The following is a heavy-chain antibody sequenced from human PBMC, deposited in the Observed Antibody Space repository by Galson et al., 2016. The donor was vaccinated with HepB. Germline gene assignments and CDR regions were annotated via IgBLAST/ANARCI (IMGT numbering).Heavy chain of an antibody. CDR3: ARDDWAGNSFDS. D-gene: IGHD2-21*01. CDR1: GGSFSAASYY. V-gene: IGHV4-61*01. J-gene: IGHJ4*02. Sequence: SETLSLTCAVSGGSFSAASYYWTWIRQPPGKGLEWIGYIYYRGSTKSNPSLKSRVSMSVDTSRNQFSLKLNSVTAADTAVYYCARDDWAGNSFDSWGQGILATVSS. CDR2: IYYRGST.